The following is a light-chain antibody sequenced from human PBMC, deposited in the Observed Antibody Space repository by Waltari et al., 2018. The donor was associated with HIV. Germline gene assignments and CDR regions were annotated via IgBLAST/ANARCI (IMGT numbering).Light chain of an antibody. J-gene: IGKJ1*01. Sequence: DIQMTQSPSTLSASVGDRVTITCRASQSISTWLAWYQQKPGKAPNLLIYKASSLESGVPSRFSGSGSGTEFTLTISSLQPDDFATYYCQQYISYWTFGQRTKVEMK. CDR1: QSISTW. CDR2: KAS. V-gene: IGKV1-5*03. CDR3: QQYISYWT.